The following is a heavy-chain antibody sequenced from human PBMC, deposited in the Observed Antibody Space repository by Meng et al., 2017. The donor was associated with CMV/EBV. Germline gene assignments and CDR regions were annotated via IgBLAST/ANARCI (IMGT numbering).Heavy chain of an antibody. CDR3: ARGKGDRVRYFDL. Sequence: CAVDGRSFSGYYWSWIRQPPGKGLEWIGEINHSGSTNYNPSLKSRVTISVDTSKNQFSLKLSSVTAADTAVYYCARGKGDRVRYFDLWGRGTLVTVSS. D-gene: IGHD3-16*01. J-gene: IGHJ2*01. V-gene: IGHV4-34*01. CDR2: INHSGST. CDR1: GRSFSGYY.